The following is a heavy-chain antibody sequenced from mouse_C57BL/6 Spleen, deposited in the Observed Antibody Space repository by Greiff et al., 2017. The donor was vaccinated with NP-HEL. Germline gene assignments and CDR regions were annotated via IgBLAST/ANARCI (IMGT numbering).Heavy chain of an antibody. CDR1: GYAFSSSW. Sequence: QLQQSGPELVKPGASVKISCKASGYAFSSSWMNWVKQRPGKGLEWIGRIYPGDGDTNYNGKFKGKATLTADKSSSTAYMQLSSLTSEDSAVYFCATGSSLYAMDYWGQGTSVTVSS. J-gene: IGHJ4*01. D-gene: IGHD1-1*01. CDR2: IYPGDGDT. CDR3: ATGSSLYAMDY. V-gene: IGHV1-82*01.